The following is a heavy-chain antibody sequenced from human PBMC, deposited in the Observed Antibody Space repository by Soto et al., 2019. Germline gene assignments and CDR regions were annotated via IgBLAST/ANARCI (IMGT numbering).Heavy chain of an antibody. D-gene: IGHD3-10*01. Sequence: SETLSLTCAVYGGSFSGYYWSWIRQPPGKGLEWIGEINHSGSTNYNPSLKSRVTISVDTSKNQFSLKLSSVTAADTAVYYCARVTMRTYYYGSGSYIWFDPWGQGTLVT. CDR3: ARVTMRTYYYGSGSYIWFDP. V-gene: IGHV4-34*01. CDR1: GGSFSGYY. CDR2: INHSGST. J-gene: IGHJ5*02.